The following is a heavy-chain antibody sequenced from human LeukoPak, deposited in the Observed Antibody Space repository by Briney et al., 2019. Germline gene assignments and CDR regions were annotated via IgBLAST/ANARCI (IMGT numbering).Heavy chain of an antibody. CDR2: IKQDGSET. Sequence: GGSLRLSCSAPGYTFSNYWMSWVRQAPGKGLEYVANIKQDGSETYYVDSVKSRFTISRDNAKNSLYLQMNSLRVEDTAVYYCARDQGILFFDSWGQGTLVTVSS. CDR3: ARDQGILFFDS. D-gene: IGHD2-21*01. V-gene: IGHV3-7*01. J-gene: IGHJ4*02. CDR1: GYTFSNYW.